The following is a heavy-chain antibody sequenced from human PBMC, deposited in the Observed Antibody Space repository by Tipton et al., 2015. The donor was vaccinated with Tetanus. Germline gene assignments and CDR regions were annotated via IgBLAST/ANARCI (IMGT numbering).Heavy chain of an antibody. CDR2: VIYDGTS. J-gene: IGHJ5*02. V-gene: IGHV4-34*01. CDR3: ARGVPYSTTMGSDWFDP. Sequence: TLSLTCTVSGVSVRSYYWSWIRQSPDKGLERLGDVIYDGTSYYNPSLNSRVKISLDTSMNQVSLTLTSVTAADTALYYCARGVPYSTTMGSDWFDPWGQGTLVTVSS. D-gene: IGHD2-2*01. CDR1: GVSVRSYY.